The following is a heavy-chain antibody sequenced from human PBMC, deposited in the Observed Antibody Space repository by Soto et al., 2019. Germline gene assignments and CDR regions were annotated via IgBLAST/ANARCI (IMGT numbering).Heavy chain of an antibody. CDR3: ERDLGYYYDSIGFYSYFQY. CDR2: ISAYNGNT. Sequence: QVQLVQSGAEVKKPGASVKVSCNTSGYTFTNYGITWVRQAPGQVLEWMGWISAYNGNTGYTQKLQGRVTITTDTSTSPAYMELRSLRSDDTAVYYCERDLGYYYDSIGFYSYFQYWGQGTLVTVSS. V-gene: IGHV1-18*01. CDR1: GYTFTNYG. J-gene: IGHJ1*01. D-gene: IGHD3-22*01.